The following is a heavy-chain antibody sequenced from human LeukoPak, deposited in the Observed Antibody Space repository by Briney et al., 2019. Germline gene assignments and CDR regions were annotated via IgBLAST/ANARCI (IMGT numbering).Heavy chain of an antibody. J-gene: IGHJ4*02. CDR1: GFTFDDYA. CDR2: ISWNSGSI. CDR3: AKVGRRFLEWLFLDY. D-gene: IGHD3-3*01. Sequence: GRSLRLSRAASGFTFDDYAMHWVRQAPGKGLEWVSGISWNSGSIGYADSVKGRFTISRDNAKNSLYLQMNSLRAEDTALYYCAKVGRRFLEWLFLDYWGQGTLVTVSS. V-gene: IGHV3-9*01.